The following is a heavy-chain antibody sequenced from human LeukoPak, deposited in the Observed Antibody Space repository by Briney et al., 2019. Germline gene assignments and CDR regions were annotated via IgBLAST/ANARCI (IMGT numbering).Heavy chain of an antibody. CDR2: ISAYNGNT. Sequence: GASVKVSCKASGHTFTSYGISWVRQAPGQGLEWMGWISAYNGNTNYAQKLQGRVTMTTDTSTSTAYMELRSLRSDDTAVYYCARDGSTYYYDSSGYYPHWGQGTLVTVSS. J-gene: IGHJ4*02. V-gene: IGHV1-18*01. D-gene: IGHD3-22*01. CDR1: GHTFTSYG. CDR3: ARDGSTYYYDSSGYYPH.